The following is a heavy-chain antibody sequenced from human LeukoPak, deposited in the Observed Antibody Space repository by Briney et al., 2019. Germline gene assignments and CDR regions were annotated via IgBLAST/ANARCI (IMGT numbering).Heavy chain of an antibody. CDR1: GYTFTGYY. CDR3: ARDGGSSWYYYYGMDV. CDR2: INPNSGGT. V-gene: IGHV1-2*04. Sequence: ASVKVSCKASGYTFTGYYMHWVRQAPGQGFEWMGWINPNSGGTNYAQKFQGWVTMTRDTSISTAYMELSRLRSDGTAVYYCARDGGSSWYYYYGMDVWGQGTTVTVSS. D-gene: IGHD6-13*01. J-gene: IGHJ6*02.